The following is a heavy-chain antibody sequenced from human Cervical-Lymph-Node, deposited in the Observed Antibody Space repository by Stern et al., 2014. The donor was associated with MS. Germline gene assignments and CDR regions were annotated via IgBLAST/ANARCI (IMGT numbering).Heavy chain of an antibody. CDR2: IYWDDDK. D-gene: IGHD5-18*01. CDR3: THRPDTGMET. Sequence: QITLKESGPALVKPTQTLTLTCSFSGFSLNAAGVAVGLVRQPPGKALEWLGFIYWDDDKRYRPSLKSRLTITKDTSKNQVVLTMTNMDPVDTATYYCTHRPDTGMETWGQGTLVIVSS. CDR1: GFSLNAAGVA. J-gene: IGHJ5*02. V-gene: IGHV2-5*02.